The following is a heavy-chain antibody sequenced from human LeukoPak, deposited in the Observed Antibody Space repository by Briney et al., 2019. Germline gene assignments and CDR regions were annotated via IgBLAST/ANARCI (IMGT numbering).Heavy chain of an antibody. CDR3: ASGYGDYSPDY. CDR2: FDPEDDET. J-gene: IGHJ4*02. V-gene: IGHV1-24*01. D-gene: IGHD4-17*01. CDR1: GYTLTELS. Sequence: PEASVKVSCKVSGYTLTELSMHWVRQAPGKGLEWMGGFDPEDDETVYAQKFQGRVTMTEDTSTDTTYMELSRLRSDDTAVYYCASGYGDYSPDYWGQGTLVTVSS.